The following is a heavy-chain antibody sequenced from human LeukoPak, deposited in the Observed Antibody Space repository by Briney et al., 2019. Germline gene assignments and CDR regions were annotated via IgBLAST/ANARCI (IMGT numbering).Heavy chain of an antibody. J-gene: IGHJ4*02. CDR3: ARTAVTFGGVIVVYYFDY. V-gene: IGHV1-8*01. Sequence: GASVRVSCKXSGYTFTSYDINWVRQATGQGLEWMGWMNPNSGDTDYAQKFQGRVTMTWNTPLNTAYMELSSLGSEDTAIYYCARTAVTFGGVIVVYYFDYWGQGTLVTVSS. CDR2: MNPNSGDT. CDR1: GYTFTSYD. D-gene: IGHD3-16*02.